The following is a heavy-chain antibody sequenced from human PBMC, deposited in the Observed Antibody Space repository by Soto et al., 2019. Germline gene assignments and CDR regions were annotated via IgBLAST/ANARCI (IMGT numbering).Heavy chain of an antibody. CDR3: ARDQKGSPYFDY. CDR1: GGSITSYY. V-gene: IGHV4-59*01. CDR2: VFHSGIT. D-gene: IGHD1-26*01. Sequence: SETLSLTCTVSGGSITSYYWSWIRQPPGKGLEWIGYVFHSGITGYNPSLKSRVTISVDASKNLFSLKLISVTAADTAVYYCARDQKGSPYFDYWGQETLVPVSS. J-gene: IGHJ4*02.